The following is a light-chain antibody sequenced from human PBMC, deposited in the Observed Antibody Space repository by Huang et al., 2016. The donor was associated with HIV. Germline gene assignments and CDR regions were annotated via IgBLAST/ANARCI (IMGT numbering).Light chain of an antibody. Sequence: IQMTQSPSSLSASVGDTVTITCRASQGIGNDLSWYQQKPGKAPKLLSSAASILQSGVPSIFSGSGSGTDFTLTISSLQPEDFATYYCLQGYNYPHTFGEGTKVEIK. J-gene: IGKJ1*01. CDR1: QGIGND. CDR2: AAS. V-gene: IGKV1-6*01. CDR3: LQGYNYPHT.